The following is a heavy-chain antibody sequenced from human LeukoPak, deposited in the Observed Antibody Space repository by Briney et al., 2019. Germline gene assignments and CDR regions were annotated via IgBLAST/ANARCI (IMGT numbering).Heavy chain of an antibody. V-gene: IGHV3-7*01. Sequence: GGSLRLSCAASGFIFSGHAMIWVRQAPGKGLEWVANINQDGSEKYSVDSVKGRFTISRDNAKSSLYLQMNSLRADDTAVYYCARDRALYDSRRGYYYTEDDYWGQGTLVTVSS. CDR1: GFIFSGHA. CDR3: ARDRALYDSRRGYYYTEDDY. D-gene: IGHD3-22*01. CDR2: INQDGSEK. J-gene: IGHJ4*02.